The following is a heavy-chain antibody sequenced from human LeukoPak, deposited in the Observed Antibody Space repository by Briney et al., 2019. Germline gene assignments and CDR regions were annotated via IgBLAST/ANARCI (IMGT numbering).Heavy chain of an antibody. CDR3: ARDRITMVREIYYYYMDV. D-gene: IGHD3-10*01. CDR2: INPNSGGT. CDR1: GYTFTGYY. V-gene: IGHV1-2*02. J-gene: IGHJ6*03. Sequence: ASVKVSCKASGYTFTGYYMHWVRQAPGQGLEWMGWINPNSGGTNYAQKFQGRVTMTRDTSISTAYMELSRLRSDDTAVYYCARDRITMVREIYYYYMDVWGKGTTVTVSS.